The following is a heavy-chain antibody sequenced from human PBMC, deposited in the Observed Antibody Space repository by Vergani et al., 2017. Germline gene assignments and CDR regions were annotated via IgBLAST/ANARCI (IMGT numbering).Heavy chain of an antibody. Sequence: EVQLVESGGVVVQPGGSLRLSCAASGFTFDDYTMHWVRQAPGKGLEWVSLISWDGGSTYYADSVKCRFTISRDNSKNSLYLQMNSLRTEDTALYYCAKDDSSGWYGYFQHWGQGTLVTVSS. V-gene: IGHV3-43*01. CDR1: GFTFDDYT. CDR2: ISWDGGST. CDR3: AKDDSSGWYGYFQH. J-gene: IGHJ1*01. D-gene: IGHD6-19*01.